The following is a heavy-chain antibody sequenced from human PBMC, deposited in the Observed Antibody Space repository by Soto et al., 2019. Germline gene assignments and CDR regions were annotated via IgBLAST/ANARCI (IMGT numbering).Heavy chain of an antibody. CDR2: IIPILGIA. Sequence: SVKVSCKASGGTFSSYTISWVRQAPGQGLEWMGRIIPILGIANYAQKFQGRVTITADKSTSTAYMELSSLRSEDTAVYYCARDRSLGYSYGPYYYYYGMDVWGQGTTVTVSS. D-gene: IGHD5-18*01. CDR1: GGTFSSYT. CDR3: ARDRSLGYSYGPYYYYYGMDV. V-gene: IGHV1-69*04. J-gene: IGHJ6*02.